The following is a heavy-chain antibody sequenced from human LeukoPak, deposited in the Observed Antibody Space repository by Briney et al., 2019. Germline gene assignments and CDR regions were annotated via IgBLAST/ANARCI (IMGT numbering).Heavy chain of an antibody. J-gene: IGHJ6*04. CDR2: ISSSSSYI. D-gene: IGHD2-15*01. Sequence: PGGSLRLSCAASGFTFSSYSMNWVRQAPGKGLEWVSSISSSSSYIYYADSVKGRFTISRDNAKNSLYLQMNSLRAEDTAVYYCASHCTYCSGGSCYCYYYGMDVWGKGTTVTVSS. CDR1: GFTFSSYS. V-gene: IGHV3-21*01. CDR3: ASHCTYCSGGSCYCYYYGMDV.